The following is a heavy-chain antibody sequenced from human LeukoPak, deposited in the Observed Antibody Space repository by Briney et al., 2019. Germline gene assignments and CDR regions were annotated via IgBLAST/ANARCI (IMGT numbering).Heavy chain of an antibody. V-gene: IGHV1-8*01. CDR3: ARDLYCSGGSCHSPAGRTYDY. J-gene: IGHJ4*02. CDR2: MNPNSGNT. Sequence: ASVKVSCKASGYTLTSYDINWVRQAPGQGLEWLGWMNPNSGNTGYAQKFQGRVTMTRDTSISTAYMELNSLRSEDTAVYYCARDLYCSGGSCHSPAGRTYDYWGQGTLVTVSS. D-gene: IGHD2-15*01. CDR1: GYTLTSYD.